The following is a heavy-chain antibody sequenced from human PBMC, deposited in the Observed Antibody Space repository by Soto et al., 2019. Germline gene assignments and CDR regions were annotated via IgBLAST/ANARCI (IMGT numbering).Heavy chain of an antibody. CDR2: ISGSGGST. J-gene: IGHJ4*02. Sequence: GGSLRLSCAASGFTFSSYAMSWVRQAPGKGLEWVSAISGSGGSTYYANSVKGRFTISRDNSKNTLYLQMNSLIAADTALYYCAKSVSARQTGLLDYWGQGTLVTVSS. CDR1: GFTFSSYA. CDR3: AKSVSARQTGLLDY. V-gene: IGHV3-23*01. D-gene: IGHD2-15*01.